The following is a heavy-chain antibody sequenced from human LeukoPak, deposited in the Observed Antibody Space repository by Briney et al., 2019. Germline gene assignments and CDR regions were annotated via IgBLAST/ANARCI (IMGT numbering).Heavy chain of an antibody. Sequence: DSVKVSCKASGYTFTDYYMHWVRQAPGQGLEWMGWINPNSGDTQYAQRFQGRVAITWDTSITTAYMDLSRLTSDDTAVYYCARDRYGDGFAHLDYWGQGALVTVSS. D-gene: IGHD5-24*01. CDR1: GYTFTDYY. CDR3: ARDRYGDGFAHLDY. V-gene: IGHV1-2*02. J-gene: IGHJ4*02. CDR2: INPNSGDT.